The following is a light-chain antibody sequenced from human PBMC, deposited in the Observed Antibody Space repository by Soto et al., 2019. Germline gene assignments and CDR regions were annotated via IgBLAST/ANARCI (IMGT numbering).Light chain of an antibody. CDR3: QQYGTSPWT. J-gene: IGKJ1*01. V-gene: IGKV3-20*01. Sequence: EIVLTQSPGTLSLSPGDRATLSCRASQSVNSNFLAWYQQKPGQAPRLLIYCASSRATGIPDTFSGSGSGTDFTLTISILEPGDFAVYYCQQYGTSPWTFGQGTKVEIK. CDR1: QSVNSNF. CDR2: CAS.